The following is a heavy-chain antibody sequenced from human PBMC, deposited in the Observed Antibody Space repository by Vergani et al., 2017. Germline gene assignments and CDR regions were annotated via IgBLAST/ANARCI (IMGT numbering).Heavy chain of an antibody. CDR1: GFTFSSYS. D-gene: IGHD2-2*01. CDR2: ISSSSSYI. Sequence: EVQLVESGGGLVKPGGSLRLSCAASGFTFSSYSMNWVRQAPGKGLEWVSSISSSSSYIYYADSVKGRFTISRDNAKNSLYLQMNSLRAEDTAVYYCAREGYCSSTSCPYPQDFDYWGQGTLVTVSS. J-gene: IGHJ4*02. CDR3: AREGYCSSTSCPYPQDFDY. V-gene: IGHV3-21*01.